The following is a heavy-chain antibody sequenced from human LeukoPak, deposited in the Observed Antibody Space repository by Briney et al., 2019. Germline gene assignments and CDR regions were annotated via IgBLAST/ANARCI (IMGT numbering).Heavy chain of an antibody. CDR3: ARENPYVS. D-gene: IGHD1-14*01. J-gene: IGHJ5*02. Sequence: GGSLRLSCAASGFTFSSYSMNWVRQAPGKGLEWVSSISSGSSYIYYADSVKGRFTISRDNAKNSLYLEMSSLRVEDTGVYYCARENPYVSWGQGTLVTVSS. V-gene: IGHV3-21*01. CDR2: ISSGSSYI. CDR1: GFTFSSYS.